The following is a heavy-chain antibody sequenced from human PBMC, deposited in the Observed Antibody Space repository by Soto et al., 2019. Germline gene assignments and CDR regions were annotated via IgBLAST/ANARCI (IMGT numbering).Heavy chain of an antibody. CDR3: VRLQGDSSGTYGMDV. Sequence: EVQLLESGGGLVQPGGSLRLSCAASGFSIRNYGMNWVRQAPGKGLEWVSVISNSGGTIKYADSVKGRFTISRDNFQSKLYLEMNSLRAEDTAVYYCVRLQGDSSGTYGMDVWGQGTTVTVS. D-gene: IGHD3-10*01. CDR2: ISNSGGTI. V-gene: IGHV3-23*01. CDR1: GFSIRNYG. J-gene: IGHJ6*02.